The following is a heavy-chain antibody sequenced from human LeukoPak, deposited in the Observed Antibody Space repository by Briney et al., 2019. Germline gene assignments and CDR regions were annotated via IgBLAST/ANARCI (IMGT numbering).Heavy chain of an antibody. CDR2: IYYSGST. CDR1: GGSISSYY. Sequence: SETLSLTCTVSGGSISSYYWSWIRQPPGKGLEWIGYIYYSGSTNCNPSLKSRVTISLDTSKNQFSLKLSSVTAADTAVYYCARGPTAAALYYFDYWGQGTLVTVSS. J-gene: IGHJ4*02. V-gene: IGHV4-59*01. CDR3: ARGPTAAALYYFDY. D-gene: IGHD6-13*01.